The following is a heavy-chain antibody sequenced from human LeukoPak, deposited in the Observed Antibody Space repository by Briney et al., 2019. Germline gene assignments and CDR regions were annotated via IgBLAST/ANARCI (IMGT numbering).Heavy chain of an antibody. D-gene: IGHD6-6*01. V-gene: IGHV1-2*02. J-gene: IGHJ4*02. CDR2: INPNSGGT. Sequence: ASVKVSCEASGYSFTGYYMHWVRQAPGQGLEWMGWINPNSGGTNYAQKFQGRVTMTRDTSISTAYMELSSLGSDDTAVFYCARKSAARRTSEFDYWGQGTPVTVSS. CDR3: ARKSAARRTSEFDY. CDR1: GYSFTGYY.